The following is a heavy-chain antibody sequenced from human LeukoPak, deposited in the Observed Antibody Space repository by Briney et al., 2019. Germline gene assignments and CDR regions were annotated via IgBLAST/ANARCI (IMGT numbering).Heavy chain of an antibody. D-gene: IGHD1-26*01. CDR1: GFTFSSYS. J-gene: IGHJ4*02. V-gene: IGHV3-48*04. CDR2: ISSSSSTI. Sequence: GGSLRLSCAASGFTFSSYSMNWVRQAPGKGLEWASYISSSSSTIYYADSVKGRFTISRDNAKNSLYLQMNSLRAEDTAVYYCARSSGSYRGTPFDYWGQGTLVTVSS. CDR3: ARSSGSYRGTPFDY.